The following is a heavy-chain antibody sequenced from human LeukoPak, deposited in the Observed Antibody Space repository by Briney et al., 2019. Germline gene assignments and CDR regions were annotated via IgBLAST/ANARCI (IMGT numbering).Heavy chain of an antibody. Sequence: GGSLGLSCAASGFTFSSYAMSWVRQAPVQGLEWVSAIRTSGSSTYYADSVKGRFTISRDNSKNTLYLQTNSLRVEDTAVYYCAIPGPSYRRFDHWGQGTLVTVSS. V-gene: IGHV3-23*01. CDR3: AIPGPSYRRFDH. CDR1: GFTFSSYA. J-gene: IGHJ4*02. D-gene: IGHD3-16*02. CDR2: IRTSGSST.